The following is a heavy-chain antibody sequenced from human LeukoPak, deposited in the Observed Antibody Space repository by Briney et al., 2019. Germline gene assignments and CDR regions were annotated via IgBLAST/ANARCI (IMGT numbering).Heavy chain of an antibody. CDR3: ARAWGSSSWLHLDY. Sequence: GGSLRLSCAASGFTFSSYWMSWVRQAPGKGLEWVANIKQDGSEKYYVDSVKGRFTISRDNAKNSLYLQMNSLRAEDTAVYYCARAWGSSSWLHLDYWGQGTLVTVSS. CDR1: GFTFSSYW. CDR2: IKQDGSEK. D-gene: IGHD6-13*01. V-gene: IGHV3-7*01. J-gene: IGHJ4*02.